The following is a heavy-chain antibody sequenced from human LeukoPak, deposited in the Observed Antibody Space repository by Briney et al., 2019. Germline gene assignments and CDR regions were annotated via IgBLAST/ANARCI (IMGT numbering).Heavy chain of an antibody. D-gene: IGHD2-2*01. CDR2: IRSSGSTI. Sequence: GGSLRLSCAASGFTFSSYVMNWVRQAPGKGLEWISYIRSSGSTIYYADSVKGRFTISRDNANNSLYLQMNSLRDEDTAVYYCARGGAVGPNPYYSDYWGQGTLVTVSS. CDR1: GFTFSSYV. CDR3: ARGGAVGPNPYYSDY. V-gene: IGHV3-48*02. J-gene: IGHJ4*02.